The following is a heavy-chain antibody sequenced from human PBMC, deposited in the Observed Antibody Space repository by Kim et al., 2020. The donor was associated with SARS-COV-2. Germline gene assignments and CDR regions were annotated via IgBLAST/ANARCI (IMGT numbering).Heavy chain of an antibody. D-gene: IGHD3-10*01. V-gene: IGHV3-23*01. CDR2: ISGSGGST. Sequence: GGSLRLSCAASGFTFSSYAMSWVRQAPGEGLEWVSAISGSGGSTYYADSVKGRFTISRDNSKNTLYLQMNSLRAEDTAVYYCAKLAFGELFYYYYGMDVWGQGTTVTVSS. CDR1: GFTFSSYA. J-gene: IGHJ6*02. CDR3: AKLAFGELFYYYYGMDV.